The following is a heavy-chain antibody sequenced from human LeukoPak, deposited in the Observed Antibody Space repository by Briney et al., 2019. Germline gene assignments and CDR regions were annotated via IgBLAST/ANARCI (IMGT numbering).Heavy chain of an antibody. Sequence: GGSLRLSCAASGFTFSTYAMTWLRQAPGKGLEWVSALSASGGNAYYADSVKGRFTISRDNAKNSLFLQMSSLRAEDTAVYYCARDLYGDYFAYWGQGTLVTVSS. CDR3: ARDLYGDYFAY. CDR2: LSASGGNA. V-gene: IGHV3-23*01. D-gene: IGHD4-17*01. J-gene: IGHJ4*02. CDR1: GFTFSTYA.